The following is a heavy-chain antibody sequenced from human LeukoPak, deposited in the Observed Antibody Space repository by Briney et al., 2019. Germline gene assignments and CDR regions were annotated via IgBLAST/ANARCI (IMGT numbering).Heavy chain of an antibody. D-gene: IGHD3-9*01. V-gene: IGHV4-34*01. Sequence: SETLSLTCAVYGGSISVYYCSWIRQPPGKGLEWIGEINHSGSTNYNPSLKSRVTISVDTSKNQFSLKLSSVTAADTAVYYCAGGDWFPFDYWVQGTLVTVSS. CDR1: GGSISVYY. J-gene: IGHJ4*02. CDR2: INHSGST. CDR3: AGGDWFPFDY.